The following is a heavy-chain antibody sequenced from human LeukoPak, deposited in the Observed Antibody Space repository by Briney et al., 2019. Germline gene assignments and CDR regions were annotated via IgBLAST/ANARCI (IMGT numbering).Heavy chain of an antibody. CDR3: ARERVGATNSQYYFNY. CDR1: GGSISSGSYY. V-gene: IGHV4-61*02. Sequence: SETLSVTCTVSGGSISSGSYYWSWIRQPAGKGLEWIGRIYTSGSTNYNPSLKSRVTISVDTSKNQFSLKLSSVTAADTAVYYCARERVGATNSQYYFNYWGQGTLVTVSS. J-gene: IGHJ4*02. D-gene: IGHD1-26*01. CDR2: IYTSGST.